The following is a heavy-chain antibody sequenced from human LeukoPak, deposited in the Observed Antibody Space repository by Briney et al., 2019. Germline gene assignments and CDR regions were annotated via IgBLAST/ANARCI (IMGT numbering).Heavy chain of an antibody. Sequence: GASVKVSCKASGYTFTGYYMHWVRQAPGQGLEWMGWVNPNSGGTNYAQKFQGRVTMTRDTSISTAYMELSRLRSDDTAVYYCAGRAVGATLWFDPWGQGTLVTVSS. V-gene: IGHV1-2*02. J-gene: IGHJ5*02. CDR1: GYTFTGYY. CDR3: AGRAVGATLWFDP. D-gene: IGHD1-26*01. CDR2: VNPNSGGT.